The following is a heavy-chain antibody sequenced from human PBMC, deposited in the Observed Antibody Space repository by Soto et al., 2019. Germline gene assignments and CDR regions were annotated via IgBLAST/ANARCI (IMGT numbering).Heavy chain of an antibody. CDR1: GFPVSYGYY. V-gene: IGHV4-38-2*01. CDR3: ARLYCSSVSCYNDY. CDR2: IYQSGKT. D-gene: IGHD2-2*01. J-gene: IGHJ4*02. Sequence: SETLSLTCGVSGFPVSYGYYWGWIRQPPGKGLEWLGSIYQSGKTYYNPSLKSRLTLSMDTSKNEFSVRLRSVTAADTAVYFCARLYCSSVSCYNDYRGQGVQVTVSS.